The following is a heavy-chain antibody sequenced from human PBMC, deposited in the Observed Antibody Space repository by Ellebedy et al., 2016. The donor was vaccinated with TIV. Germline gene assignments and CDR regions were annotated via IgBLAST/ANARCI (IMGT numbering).Heavy chain of an antibody. CDR1: GYSFTSYF. CDR3: AIHMGGVGALEL. J-gene: IGHJ5*02. CDR2: IDPDDSYP. D-gene: IGHD1-26*01. Sequence: GESLKISCQGFGYSFTSYFITWVRQMPGKGLEWMGNIDPDDSYPNYSPSFQGHVSISADKSVTTAYLQWSSLKASDTAMYYCAIHMGGVGALELWGQGTLVTVSS. V-gene: IGHV5-10-1*01.